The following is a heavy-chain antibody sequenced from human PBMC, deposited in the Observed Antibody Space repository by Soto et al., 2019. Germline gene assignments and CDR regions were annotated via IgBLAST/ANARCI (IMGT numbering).Heavy chain of an antibody. CDR3: ARLKEYSSRPYGMDV. CDR2: IYPGDSDT. CDR1: VYSFTSCW. D-gene: IGHD6-13*01. V-gene: IGHV5-51*01. Sequence: GESLKISCKGSVYSFTSCWIGWVRQMPGKGLEWMGIIYPGDSDTRYSPSFQGQVTISADKSISTAYLQWSSLKASDTAMYYRARLKEYSSRPYGMDVWGQGTTVTVSS. J-gene: IGHJ6*02.